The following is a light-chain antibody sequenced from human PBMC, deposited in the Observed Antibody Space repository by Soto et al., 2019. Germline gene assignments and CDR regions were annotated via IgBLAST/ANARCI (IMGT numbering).Light chain of an antibody. J-gene: IGKJ5*01. CDR2: DAS. CDR3: QQRSNWPPS. CDR1: QSVSSY. V-gene: IGKV3-11*01. Sequence: IVLKQSPGTLSLYPGERATLSCRASQSVSSYLAWYQQKPGQAPRLLIYDASNRATGIPARFSGSGSGTDFTLTISSLEPEDFAVYYCQQRSNWPPSFGQGTRLEIK.